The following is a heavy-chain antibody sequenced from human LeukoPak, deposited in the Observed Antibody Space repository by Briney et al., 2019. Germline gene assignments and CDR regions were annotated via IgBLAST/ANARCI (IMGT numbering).Heavy chain of an antibody. CDR1: GFTFSSYS. CDR2: ISSSSSTI. J-gene: IGHJ4*02. Sequence: GGSLRLSCAASGFTFSSYSMNWVRQAPGKGLEWVSYISSSSSTIYYADSVKGRFTISRGNAKNSLYLQMNSLRAEDTAVYYCARSPRYCSGGSCYSPFGYWGQGTLVTVSS. D-gene: IGHD2-15*01. CDR3: ARSPRYCSGGSCYSPFGY. V-gene: IGHV3-48*01.